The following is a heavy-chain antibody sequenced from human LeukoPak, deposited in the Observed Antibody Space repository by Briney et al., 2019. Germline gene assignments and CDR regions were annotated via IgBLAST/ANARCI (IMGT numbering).Heavy chain of an antibody. CDR1: GFIFSSYW. Sequence: PGGSLRLSCTASGFIFSSYWMSWVRQAPGKGLEWVANIKQDGSEKYYVDSVKGRFTISRDNAKNSLYLQMNSLRVEDTAVYYCAREAMIAFGGVTTWGQGTLVTVSS. V-gene: IGHV3-7*01. D-gene: IGHD3-16*01. CDR3: AREAMIAFGGVTT. J-gene: IGHJ4*02. CDR2: IKQDGSEK.